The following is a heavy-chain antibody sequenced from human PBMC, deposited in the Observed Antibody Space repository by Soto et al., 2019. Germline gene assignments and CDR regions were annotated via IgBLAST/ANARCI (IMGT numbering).Heavy chain of an antibody. Sequence: GGSLRLSCAASGFTFSSYAMSWVRQAPGKGLEWVSAISGSGGSTYYADSVKGRFTISRDNARNSLYLQMNSLRAEDTAVYYCARDKKDYYYYGMDVWGQGTTVTVSS. CDR3: ARDKKDYYYYGMDV. CDR2: ISGSGGST. CDR1: GFTFSSYA. J-gene: IGHJ6*02. V-gene: IGHV3-23*01.